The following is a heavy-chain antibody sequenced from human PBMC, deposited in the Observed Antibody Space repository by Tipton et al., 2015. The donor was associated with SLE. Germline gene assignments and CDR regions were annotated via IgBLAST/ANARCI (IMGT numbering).Heavy chain of an antibody. V-gene: IGHV3-23*01. CDR3: AKDQRQSLLFDS. CDR2: LSATAVTT. CDR1: GFTFRTYA. J-gene: IGHJ4*02. D-gene: IGHD2-15*01. Sequence: GSLRLSCAASGFTFRTYAMTWVRQAPGKGLEWVSTLSATAVTTYYADSVKGRFTVSRDNAKNSLYLQMHSLRVEDTAIYYCAKDQRQSLLFDSWGQGTLVTVSS.